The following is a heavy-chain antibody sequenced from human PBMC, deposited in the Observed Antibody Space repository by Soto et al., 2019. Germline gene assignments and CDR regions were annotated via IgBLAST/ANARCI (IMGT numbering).Heavy chain of an antibody. CDR2: MNPNSGNT. J-gene: IGHJ6*03. Sequence: ASVKVSCKASGYTFTSYDINWVRQATGQGLEWMGWMNPNSGNTGYAQKFQGRVTMTRNTSISTAYMELSSLRSEDTAVYYCARSSGSSSPYYYYYYMDVWGKGTTVTVSS. CDR3: ARSSGSSSPYYYYYYMDV. CDR1: GYTFTSYD. D-gene: IGHD6-6*01. V-gene: IGHV1-8*01.